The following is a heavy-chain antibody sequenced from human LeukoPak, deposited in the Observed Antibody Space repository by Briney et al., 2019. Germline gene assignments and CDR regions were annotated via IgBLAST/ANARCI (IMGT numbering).Heavy chain of an antibody. CDR3: AREGQGAVSFDY. CDR2: IYYSGST. Sequence: PSETLSLTCSVSGGSNSSYYWSWIRQPPGKGLEWIGYIYYSGSTNYNPSLKSRVTISVDTSKNQFSLKLSSVTAADTAVYYCAREGQGAVSFDYWGQGTLVTVSS. J-gene: IGHJ4*02. V-gene: IGHV4-59*01. CDR1: GGSNSSYY. D-gene: IGHD3-16*01.